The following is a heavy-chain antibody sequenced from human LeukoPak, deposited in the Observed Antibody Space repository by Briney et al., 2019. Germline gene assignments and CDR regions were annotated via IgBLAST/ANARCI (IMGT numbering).Heavy chain of an antibody. CDR2: INHSGST. Sequence: SETLSLTCAVYGGSFSGYYWSWIRQPPGKGLEWIGEINHSGSTNYNPSLKSRVTISVDTSKNQFSLKLSSVTAADTAVNYCARVRRSYCSGGSCYYYYGMDVWGQGTTVTVSS. CDR3: ARVRRSYCSGGSCYYYYGMDV. CDR1: GGSFSGYY. D-gene: IGHD2-15*01. V-gene: IGHV4-34*01. J-gene: IGHJ6*02.